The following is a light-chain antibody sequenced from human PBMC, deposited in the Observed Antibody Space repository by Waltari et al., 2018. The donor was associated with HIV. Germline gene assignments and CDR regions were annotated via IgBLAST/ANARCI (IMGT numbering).Light chain of an antibody. J-gene: IGKJ2*01. V-gene: IGKV3-15*01. CDR1: QSVSRN. CDR2: GAS. CDR3: QQYNNWPPEYT. Sequence: EIVMTQSPATLSVSPGERATLSCRASQSVSRNLAWYQQKPGQAPRLLFYGASTRAAGVPARFSGSGSGTEFTLTISSLQSEDFAVYYCQQYNNWPPEYTFGQGTKLEI.